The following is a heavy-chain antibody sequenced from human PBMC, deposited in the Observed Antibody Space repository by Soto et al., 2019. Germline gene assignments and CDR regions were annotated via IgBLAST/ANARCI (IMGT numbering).Heavy chain of an antibody. V-gene: IGHV1-58*01. CDR3: AADRGSGSYYAHYYYYGMDP. Sequence: SVKVSCKASGFTFTSSAVQWVRQARGQRLEWIGWIVVGSGNTNYAQKFQERVTITRDMSTSTAYMELSSLRSEDTAVYYCAADRGSGSYYAHYYYYGMDPWGQGTLVTVSS. J-gene: IGHJ6*02. CDR1: GFTFTSSA. D-gene: IGHD1-26*01. CDR2: IVVGSGNT.